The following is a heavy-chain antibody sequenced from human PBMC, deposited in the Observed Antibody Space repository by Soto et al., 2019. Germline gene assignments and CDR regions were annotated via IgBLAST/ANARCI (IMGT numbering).Heavy chain of an antibody. CDR3: AREMKIVVVPAAIPAGYYYYGMDV. CDR2: IITIFGTA. Sequence: SVKVSCKASGGTFSSYSISWVRQAPGQGLEWMGGIITIFGTAKNAQKYQGRVTITADETTSTAYLELSSLSFEDTAVFYCAREMKIVVVPAAIPAGYYYYGMDVWGQ. CDR1: GGTFSSYS. V-gene: IGHV1-69*13. J-gene: IGHJ6*02. D-gene: IGHD2-2*01.